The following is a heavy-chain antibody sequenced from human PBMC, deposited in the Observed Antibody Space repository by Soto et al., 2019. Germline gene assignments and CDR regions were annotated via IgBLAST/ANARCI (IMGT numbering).Heavy chain of an antibody. J-gene: IGHJ4*02. V-gene: IGHV4-39*01. CDR3: ARGFGRSHFDY. Sequence: PSETLSLACTVSGGSISSRDSYWGWIRQPPGKGLEWIGSFHYRGSTYYNPSLKSRVTISVDTSKNQLSLRVTSVTAADTAVYYCARGFGRSHFDYWGQGTLVTVSS. CDR2: FHYRGST. D-gene: IGHD3-16*01. CDR1: GGSISSRDSY.